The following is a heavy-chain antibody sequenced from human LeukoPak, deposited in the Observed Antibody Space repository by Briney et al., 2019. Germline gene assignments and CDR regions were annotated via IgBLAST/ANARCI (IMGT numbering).Heavy chain of an antibody. CDR1: GFPLSSYS. V-gene: IGHV3-48*01. J-gene: IGHJ4*02. Sequence: PGGSLRLSCAASGFPLSSYSINWVRQAPGKGLEWVSYISSSGSAIYYVDSVKGRFTVSRDNDKNSLSLQMNSPRAGHAGIYLCVRVKGSYFDYWGQGALVSVSS. CDR2: ISSSGSAI. CDR3: VRVKGSYFDY. D-gene: IGHD2-15*01.